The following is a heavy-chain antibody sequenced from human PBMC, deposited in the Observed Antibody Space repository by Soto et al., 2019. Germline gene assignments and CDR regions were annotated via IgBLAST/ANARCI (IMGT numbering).Heavy chain of an antibody. V-gene: IGHV1-2*02. CDR3: AKVGSSWTEWFDP. Sequence: QVQLVQSGAEVKKPGASVKVSCKASGYPLTAKYLHWVRQAPGQGLEWMGWINPSSGGTKEAQKCRGRVTMTRDTSISAAYMELSRLTSDDTGVYYCAKVGSSWTEWFDPWGQGTLVTVSS. CDR2: INPSSGGT. CDR1: GYPLTAKY. D-gene: IGHD6-13*01. J-gene: IGHJ5*02.